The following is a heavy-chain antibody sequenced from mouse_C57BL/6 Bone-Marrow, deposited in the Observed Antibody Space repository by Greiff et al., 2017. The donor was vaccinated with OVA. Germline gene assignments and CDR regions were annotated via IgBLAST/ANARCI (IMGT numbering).Heavy chain of an antibody. CDR2: ISSGSSTI. CDR3: ARNYYGSSSPFAY. CDR1: GFTFSDYG. J-gene: IGHJ3*01. V-gene: IGHV5-17*01. Sequence: EVHLVESGGGLVKPGGSLKLSCAASGFTFSDYGMHWVRQAPEKGLEWVVYISSGSSTIYYADTVKGRFTISRDNAKNTLFLQMTSLRSEDTAMYYCARNYYGSSSPFAYWGQGTLVTVSA. D-gene: IGHD1-1*01.